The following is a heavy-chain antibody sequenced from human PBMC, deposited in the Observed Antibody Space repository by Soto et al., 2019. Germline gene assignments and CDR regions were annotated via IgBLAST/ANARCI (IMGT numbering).Heavy chain of an antibody. V-gene: IGHV3-11*01. J-gene: IGHJ4*02. CDR2: ISSGVGTT. Sequence: VQLLESGGGLVQPGGSLRLSCVASGFTFSDYYMSWIRQAPGKGLEWVSYISSGVGTTYYADSVKGRFTISRDNAKNSLYLQVNSLRVDDTAVYYCARVRGDSSGSYYFDYWGRGTLVTVSS. CDR3: ARVRGDSSGSYYFDY. D-gene: IGHD3-22*01. CDR1: GFTFSDYY.